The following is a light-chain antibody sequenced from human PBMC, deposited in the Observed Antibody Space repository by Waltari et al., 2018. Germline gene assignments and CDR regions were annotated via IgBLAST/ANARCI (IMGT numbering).Light chain of an antibody. CDR1: TGAVTSTPH. CDR2: DTD. CDR3: LLSFYDIRA. J-gene: IGLJ3*02. Sequence: QAEVTQEPSLTVSPGGTVTLTCGSSTGAVTSTPHPYWFLRKPGQVPRTLIYDTDNKHSWTPARFSGSLLGGKAALTLSGAQPEDEAVYYCLLSFYDIRAFGGGTKLTVL. V-gene: IGLV7-46*01.